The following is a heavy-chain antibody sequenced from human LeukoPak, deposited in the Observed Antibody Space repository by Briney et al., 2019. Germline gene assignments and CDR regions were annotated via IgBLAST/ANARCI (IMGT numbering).Heavy chain of an antibody. CDR1: GYTFTSYY. Sequence: GASVKVSCKASGYTFTSYYMHWVRQAPGQGLEWMGIINPSGGSTSYAQKFQGRVTMTRDTSTSTVYMELSSLRSEDTVVYYCARDNYDYGDFDYWGQGTLVTVSS. CDR2: INPSGGST. J-gene: IGHJ4*02. V-gene: IGHV1-46*01. D-gene: IGHD4-17*01. CDR3: ARDNYDYGDFDY.